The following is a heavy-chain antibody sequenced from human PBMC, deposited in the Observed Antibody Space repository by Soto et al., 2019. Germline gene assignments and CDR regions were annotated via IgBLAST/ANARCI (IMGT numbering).Heavy chain of an antibody. D-gene: IGHD7-27*01. CDR3: AKETQAKLGTGGFDH. CDR1: GFSFDDCA. Sequence: EVQLVESGGGSVEPGRSLRLSCAASGFSFDDCAMHWVRQAPGKGLEWVSGINWNSGSVGYADSAKGRFTISRDNAKNSVHLQMNSLRAEDTAFYYCAKETQAKLGTGGFDHWGQGTLVTVSS. J-gene: IGHJ4*02. V-gene: IGHV3-9*01. CDR2: INWNSGSV.